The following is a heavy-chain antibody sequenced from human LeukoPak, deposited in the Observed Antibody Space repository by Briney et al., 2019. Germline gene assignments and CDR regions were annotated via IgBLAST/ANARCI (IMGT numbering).Heavy chain of an antibody. CDR1: GFTFSSYE. CDR3: ASPYCSSTSCSLDDY. J-gene: IGHJ4*02. D-gene: IGHD2-2*01. CDR2: ISSSGSTI. V-gene: IGHV3-48*03. Sequence: LAGGSLRLSCAASGFTFSSYEMNWVRQAPGKGLEWVSYISSSGSTIYYADSVKGRFTISRDNAKNSLYLQMNSLRAEDTAVYYCASPYCSSTSCSLDDYWGQGTLVTVSS.